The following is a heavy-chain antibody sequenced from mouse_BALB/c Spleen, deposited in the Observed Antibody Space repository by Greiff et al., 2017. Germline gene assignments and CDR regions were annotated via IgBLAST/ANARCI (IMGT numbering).Heavy chain of an antibody. Sequence: EVMLVESGGGLVQPGGSLKLSCAASGFTFSSYGMSWVRQTPDKRLELVATINSNGGSTYYPDSVKGRFTISRDNAKNTLYLQMSSLKSEDTAMYYCARDSGRGFAYWGQGTLVTVSA. V-gene: IGHV5-6-3*01. J-gene: IGHJ3*01. CDR2: INSNGGST. CDR3: ARDSGRGFAY. D-gene: IGHD1-1*01. CDR1: GFTFSSYG.